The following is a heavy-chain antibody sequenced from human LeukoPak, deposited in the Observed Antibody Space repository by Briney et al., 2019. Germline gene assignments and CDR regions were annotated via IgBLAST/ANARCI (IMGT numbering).Heavy chain of an antibody. V-gene: IGHV4-59*01. J-gene: IGHJ6*02. CDR3: ARVLRERDYYYGMDV. Sequence: PSETLSLTCTVSGGSISSYYWSWIRQPPGKGLEWIGYIYYSGSTNYNPSLKSRVTISVDTSKNQFSLKLSSVTAADTAVYYCARVLRERDYYYGMDVWGQGTTVTVSS. CDR1: GGSISSYY. D-gene: IGHD3-16*01. CDR2: IYYSGST.